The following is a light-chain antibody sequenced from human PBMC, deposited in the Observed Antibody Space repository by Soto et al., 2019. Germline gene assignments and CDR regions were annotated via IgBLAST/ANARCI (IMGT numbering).Light chain of an antibody. CDR2: AAS. CDR3: QQLNSYPQIT. Sequence: DIRLTQSPSFLSASVGDRVTITCRVSQGISSYLAWYQQKPGKPPKLLIYAASTLQSGVPSRFSGSGSGTEFTLTISSLQPEDFTTYYCQQLNSYPQITFGQGTRLEIK. CDR1: QGISSY. V-gene: IGKV1-9*01. J-gene: IGKJ5*01.